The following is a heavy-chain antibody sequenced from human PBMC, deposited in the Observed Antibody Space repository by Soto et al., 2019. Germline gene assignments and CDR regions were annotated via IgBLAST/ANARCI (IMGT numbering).Heavy chain of an antibody. J-gene: IGHJ4*02. CDR2: IRSKAYGGTT. CDR1: GFTFGDYA. CDR3: TRDVRYYDFWSGYYTRPCFDY. Sequence: GGSLRLSCTASGFTFGDYAMSWFRQAPGKGLEWVGFIRSKAYGGTTEYAASVKGRFTISRDDSKSIAYLQMNSLKTEDTAVYYCTRDVRYYDFWSGYYTRPCFDYWGQGTLVTVSS. D-gene: IGHD3-3*01. V-gene: IGHV3-49*03.